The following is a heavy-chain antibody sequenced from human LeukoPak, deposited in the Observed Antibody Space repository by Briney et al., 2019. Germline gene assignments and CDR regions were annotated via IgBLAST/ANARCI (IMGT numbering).Heavy chain of an antibody. CDR3: AELGITMIGGV. Sequence: GGSLRLSCAASGFTFSTYAMTWVRQAPGKGLEWVSLISGTGGSTYYADSVKGRFTVSRDNSKNTLYLQMNSLRAEDTAVYYCAELGITMIGGVWGKGTTVTISS. V-gene: IGHV3-23*01. CDR1: GFTFSTYA. J-gene: IGHJ6*04. D-gene: IGHD3-10*02. CDR2: ISGTGGST.